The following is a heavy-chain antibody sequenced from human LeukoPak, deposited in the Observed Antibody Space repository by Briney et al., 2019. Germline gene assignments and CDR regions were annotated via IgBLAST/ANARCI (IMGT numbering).Heavy chain of an antibody. J-gene: IGHJ4*02. CDR3: TTRGDRPPPAPLD. D-gene: IGHD3-10*01. Sequence: GGSLRLSCAASGFSFSNAWMNWVRQTPGKGLEGVGRIKSKADGGTADYAAPVKGRFSISRDDSKNTLYLQMNSLKIEDTAVYYCTTRGDRPPPAPLDWGQGTLVTVSS. CDR1: GFSFSNAW. V-gene: IGHV3-15*01. CDR2: IKSKADGGTA.